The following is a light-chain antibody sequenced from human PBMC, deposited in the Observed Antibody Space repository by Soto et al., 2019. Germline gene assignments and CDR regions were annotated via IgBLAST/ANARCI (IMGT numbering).Light chain of an antibody. CDR1: QSLLHRSGYNY. Sequence: EIVMTQSPLSLPVTPGEPASISCRSSQSLLHRSGYNYLTWYLQKPGQSPQLLIYLGSSRASGVPDRFSGSGSGTDFTLKISRVEAEDVGVYYCMQALQTPLTFGGGTKVEIK. J-gene: IGKJ4*01. CDR2: LGS. V-gene: IGKV2-28*01. CDR3: MQALQTPLT.